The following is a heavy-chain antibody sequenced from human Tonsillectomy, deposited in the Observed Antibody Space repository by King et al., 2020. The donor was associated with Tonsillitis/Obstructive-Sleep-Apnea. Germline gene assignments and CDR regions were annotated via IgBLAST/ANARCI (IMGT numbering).Heavy chain of an antibody. D-gene: IGHD3-3*01. CDR1: GGSISSRNW. V-gene: IGHV4-4*02. CDR2: IYHSGTT. J-gene: IGHJ4*02. CDR3: AGTAENRIVNYDFWSGHYYFDY. Sequence: VQLQESGPGLVKPSGTLSLTCVVSGGSISSRNWWSWVRQPPGKGLEWIGEIYHSGTTTYNPSLETRVTISVDKSKSQFSLKLSSVTAADTAGYYCAGTAENRIVNYDFWSGHYYFDYWSQGTLVTVSS.